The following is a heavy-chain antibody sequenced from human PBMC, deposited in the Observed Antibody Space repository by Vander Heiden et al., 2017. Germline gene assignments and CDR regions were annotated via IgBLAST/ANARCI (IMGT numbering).Heavy chain of an antibody. CDR3: AIVVGATTPDWYFDL. V-gene: IGHV3-11*01. Sequence: QVQLVESGGGLVKPGGSLRLSCAASGFPFSAYYMGWIRQAPWKGLEWVSYISSSGSTISYADSVKGRFTISRDNAKNSLYLQMNSLRAEDTAVYYCAIVVGATTPDWYFDLWGRGTLVTVSS. CDR1: GFPFSAYY. CDR2: ISSSGSTI. J-gene: IGHJ2*01. D-gene: IGHD1-26*01.